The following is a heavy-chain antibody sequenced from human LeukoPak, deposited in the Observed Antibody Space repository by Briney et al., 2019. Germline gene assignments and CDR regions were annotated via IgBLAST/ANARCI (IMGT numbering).Heavy chain of an antibody. CDR1: GGSISSSSYY. Sequence: NPSETLSLTCTVSGGSISSSSYYWGWIRQPPGRGLEWIGSIYYSGSTYYNPSHKSRVTISVDTSKNQFSLKLSSVTAADTAVYYCASLKWELLIDYWGQGTLVTVSS. J-gene: IGHJ4*02. V-gene: IGHV4-39*01. CDR2: IYYSGST. D-gene: IGHD1-26*01. CDR3: ASLKWELLIDY.